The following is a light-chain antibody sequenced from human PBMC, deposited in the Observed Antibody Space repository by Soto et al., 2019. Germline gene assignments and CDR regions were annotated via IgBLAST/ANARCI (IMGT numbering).Light chain of an antibody. V-gene: IGLV8-61*01. CDR1: SGSVSTSYY. J-gene: IGLJ2*01. CDR2: STN. Sequence: QAVVTQEPSFSVSPGGTVTLTCGLSSGSVSTSYYPSWYQQTPGQAPRTLIYSTNTRSSGVPDRFSGSILGNKAALTITGAQADDESDYDCVLYMGSGIPVVFGGGTKVTVL. CDR3: VLYMGSGIPVV.